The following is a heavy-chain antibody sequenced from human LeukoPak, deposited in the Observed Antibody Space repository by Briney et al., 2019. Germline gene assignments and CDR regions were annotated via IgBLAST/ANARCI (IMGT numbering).Heavy chain of an antibody. CDR3: ANLEQQLVFVYYYYYMDV. CDR2: ISYDGSNK. V-gene: IGHV3-30*04. Sequence: GGSLRLSCAASGFTFNNYAIHWVRQAPGKGLEWVAVISYDGSNKYYADSVKGRFTISRDNSKNTLYLQMNSLRAEDTAVYYCANLEQQLVFVYYYYYMDVWGKGTTVTISS. J-gene: IGHJ6*03. D-gene: IGHD6-13*01. CDR1: GFTFNNYA.